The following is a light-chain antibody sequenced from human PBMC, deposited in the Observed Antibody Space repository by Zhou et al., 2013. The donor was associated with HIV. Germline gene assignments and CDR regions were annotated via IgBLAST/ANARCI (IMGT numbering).Light chain of an antibody. Sequence: DFQMTQSPSSLSASVGDRVTITCRASQSISNYLNWYQHKPGKAPKLLIYAASSLQSGVPSRFSGSGSGTDFTLTISSLQPEDFATYYCQQSYSTPWTFGQGTKVEIK. V-gene: IGKV1-39*01. CDR2: AAS. CDR3: QQSYSTPWT. J-gene: IGKJ1*01. CDR1: QSISNY.